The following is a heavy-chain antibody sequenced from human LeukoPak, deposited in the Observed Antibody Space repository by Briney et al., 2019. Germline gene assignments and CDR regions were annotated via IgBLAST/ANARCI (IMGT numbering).Heavy chain of an antibody. V-gene: IGHV1-8*01. CDR2: MNPNSGNT. J-gene: IGHJ3*02. Sequence: ASVKVSCKASGYTFTSYDINWVRQATGQGLEWMGWMNPNSGNTGYAQKFQGRVTMTRNTSISTAYMELSSLRSEDTAVYYCARLLGYCSGTSCYGAFDIWGQGTMVTVSS. CDR3: ARLLGYCSGTSCYGAFDI. D-gene: IGHD2-2*01. CDR1: GYTFTSYD.